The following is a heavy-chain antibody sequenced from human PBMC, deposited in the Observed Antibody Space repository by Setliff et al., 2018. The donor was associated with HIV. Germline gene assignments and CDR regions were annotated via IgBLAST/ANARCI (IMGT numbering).Heavy chain of an antibody. D-gene: IGHD2-8*01. CDR1: GHTFTDYS. CDR3: ATGGASMEIDS. J-gene: IGHJ4*02. V-gene: IGHV1-69-2*01. CDR2: IDPGDGEP. Sequence: ASVKVSCKVSGHTFTDYSIHWVQQAPGKGLEWMGLIDPGDGEPEYAERFQGRVTITADTSIDTAYMDLSSLTSEDTAVYYCATGGASMEIDSWGQGTLVTVSS.